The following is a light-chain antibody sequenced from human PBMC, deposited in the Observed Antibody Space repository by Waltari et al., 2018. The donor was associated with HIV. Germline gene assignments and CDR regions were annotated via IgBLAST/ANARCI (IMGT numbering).Light chain of an antibody. CDR1: SSDVGGYNY. CDR3: CSYAGSGTWV. J-gene: IGLJ3*02. Sequence: QSALTQPASVSGSPGQSITISCTGTSSDVGGYNYVSWYQQHPGKAPKLMFYDVTKRPLGVSNRFSGSKSGNTASLTISGLQAEDEADYYCCSYAGSGTWVFGGGTKLTVL. CDR2: DVT. V-gene: IGLV2-23*02.